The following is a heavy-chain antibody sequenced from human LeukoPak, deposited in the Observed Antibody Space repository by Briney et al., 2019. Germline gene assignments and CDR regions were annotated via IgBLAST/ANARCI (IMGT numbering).Heavy chain of an antibody. CDR2: IYTTGST. J-gene: IGHJ4*02. CDR1: GGSISSGSYY. D-gene: IGHD3-22*01. Sequence: SQTLSLTCTVSGGSISSGSYYSTWIRQPAGKGLEWIGRIYTTGSTNYNPSLKSRVTIPMDTSKNQFSLILSSVTAADTAVYYCARVNYSDSSGRPFDSWGEGTLVTVSS. CDR3: ARVNYSDSSGRPFDS. V-gene: IGHV4-61*02.